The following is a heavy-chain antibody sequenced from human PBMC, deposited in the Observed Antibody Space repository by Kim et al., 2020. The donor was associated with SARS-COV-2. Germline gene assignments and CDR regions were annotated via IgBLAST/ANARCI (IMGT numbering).Heavy chain of an antibody. J-gene: IGHJ5*02. CDR1: GFTFSSYS. Sequence: GGSLRLSCAASGFTFSSYSMNWVRQAPGKGLEWVSSISSSSSYIYYADSVKGRFTISRDNAKNSLYLQMNSPRAEDTAVYYCARDLSGGYDKNTGTWGQGTLVTVSS. CDR2: ISSSSSYI. CDR3: ARDLSGGYDKNTGT. V-gene: IGHV3-21*01. D-gene: IGHD5-12*01.